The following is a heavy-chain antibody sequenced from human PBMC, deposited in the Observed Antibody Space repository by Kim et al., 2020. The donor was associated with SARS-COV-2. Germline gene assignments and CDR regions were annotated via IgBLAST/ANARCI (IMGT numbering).Heavy chain of an antibody. CDR3: ARPLSRSRYYYYGMDV. Sequence: GGSLRLSCAASGFNFSIYWMSWFRQAPGKGLEWVANIIHDGSEKSYVDSVKGRFTISRDNAKNSLYLQMNSLRAEDTAVYYCARPLSRSRYYYYGMDVWG. CDR2: IIHDGSEK. J-gene: IGHJ6*01. CDR1: GFNFSIYW. V-gene: IGHV3-7*01. D-gene: IGHD6-6*01.